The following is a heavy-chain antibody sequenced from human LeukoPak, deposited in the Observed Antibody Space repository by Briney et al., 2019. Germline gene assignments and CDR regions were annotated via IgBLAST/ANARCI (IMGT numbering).Heavy chain of an antibody. Sequence: KSSETLSLTCSVSGGSITNYYWAWIRQPAGKGLEWIGRVDGRGITYYNPSLRGRLTMSLDTSNNQFSLRLNSVTAADTAVCYCATEGPLMWRPPHLDSWGLGILVTVAS. V-gene: IGHV4-4*07. CDR3: ATEGPLMWRPPHLDS. J-gene: IGHJ4*02. CDR2: VDGRGIT. D-gene: IGHD2-21*01. CDR1: GGSITNYY.